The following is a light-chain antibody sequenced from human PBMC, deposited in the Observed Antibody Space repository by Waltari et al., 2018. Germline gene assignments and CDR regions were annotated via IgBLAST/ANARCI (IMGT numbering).Light chain of an antibody. V-gene: IGKV1-39*01. Sequence: DIHMTQSPSPPYASLRARVTITCRASQSISSHLNWYQQKPGKAPKLMIYAESSLQSGVQSRVSGSGSGTGFTLTISSLQPEDFATYDCQQSYSTPFTFGTGTKVDI. CDR2: AES. CDR3: QQSYSTPFT. CDR1: QSISSH. J-gene: IGKJ3*01.